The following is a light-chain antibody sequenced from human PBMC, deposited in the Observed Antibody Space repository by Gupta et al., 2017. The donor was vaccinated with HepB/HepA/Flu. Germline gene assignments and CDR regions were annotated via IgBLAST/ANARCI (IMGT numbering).Light chain of an antibody. CDR3: QQRSSWPIT. J-gene: IGKJ4*01. CDR2: DAS. V-gene: IGKV3-11*01. Sequence: IVLTQSPATLSLSPGERATLSCRASQSVSSYLAWYQQKPGQAPRLLIYDASGRATGIPARFSGSGSGTDFTLTISSLEPEDFAVYYCQQRSSWPITFGGGTKVEIK. CDR1: QSVSSY.